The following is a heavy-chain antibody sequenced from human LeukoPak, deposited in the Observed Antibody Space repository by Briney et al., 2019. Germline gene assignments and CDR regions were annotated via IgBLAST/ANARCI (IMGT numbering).Heavy chain of an antibody. V-gene: IGHV3-66*01. Sequence: GGSLRLSCAASGFTVSSNYLSWVRQAPGKGLEWVSFIYRDGTTYYADSVKDRFTISRDNSKNTLYLQMNSLRVDDTAVYYCARELLDSGDYWGRGTLVTVSS. CDR3: ARELLDSGDY. CDR1: GFTVSSNY. D-gene: IGHD3-10*01. J-gene: IGHJ4*02. CDR2: IYRDGTT.